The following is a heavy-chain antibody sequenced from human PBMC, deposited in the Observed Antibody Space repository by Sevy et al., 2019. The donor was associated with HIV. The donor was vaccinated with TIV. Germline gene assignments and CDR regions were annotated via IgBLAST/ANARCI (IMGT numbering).Heavy chain of an antibody. CDR1: GYTFTSYG. CDR3: ARLREVVPAAMYYYGMDV. CDR2: ISAYNGNT. Sequence: ASVKVSCKASGYTFTSYGISWVRQAPGQGLEWMGWISAYNGNTNDAQKLQGRVTMTTDTSTSTAYMELRSLRSDDTAVYYCARLREVVPAAMYYYGMDVWGQGTTVTVSS. D-gene: IGHD2-2*01. V-gene: IGHV1-18*01. J-gene: IGHJ6*02.